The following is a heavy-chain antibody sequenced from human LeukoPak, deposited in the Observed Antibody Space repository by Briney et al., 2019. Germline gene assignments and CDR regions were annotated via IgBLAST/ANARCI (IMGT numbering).Heavy chain of an antibody. CDR1: GLTFSSYG. D-gene: IGHD5-12*01. J-gene: IGHJ4*02. CDR2: ISSSASTI. Sequence: PGGSLRLSCAASGLTFSSYGMNWVRQAPGKGLEWVSYISSSASTIYYADSVKGRFTISRDNAKNSLYLQMNRLSAEDTAVYYCARIYGGYVSDYWGQGTLVTVSS. CDR3: ARIYGGYVSDY. V-gene: IGHV3-48*03.